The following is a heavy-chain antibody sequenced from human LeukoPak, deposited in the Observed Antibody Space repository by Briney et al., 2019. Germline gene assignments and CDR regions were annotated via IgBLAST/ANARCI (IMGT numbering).Heavy chain of an antibody. Sequence: SETLSLTCTVSAGSISSYYWSWIRQPPGKGLEWIWYIYSSGSTNYNPSLKSRVTISVDTSKNQFSLKLSSVTAADTAVYYCARVDEGGYYYYGMDVWGQGTTVTVSS. CDR3: ARVDEGGYYYYGMDV. V-gene: IGHV4-59*01. D-gene: IGHD3-16*01. J-gene: IGHJ6*02. CDR2: IYSSGST. CDR1: AGSISSYY.